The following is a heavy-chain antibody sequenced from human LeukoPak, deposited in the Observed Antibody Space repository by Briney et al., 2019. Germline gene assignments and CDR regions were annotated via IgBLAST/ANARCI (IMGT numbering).Heavy chain of an antibody. CDR1: DYTFTSYA. CDR3: AHYYDSSGYYYRLDY. Sequence: ASVKVSCKASDYTFTSYAISWVRQAPGQGLEWMGGIIPIFGTANYAQKFQGRVTITADESTSTAYMELSSLRSEDTAVYYCAHYYDSSGYYYRLDYWGQGTLVTVSS. V-gene: IGHV1-69*13. J-gene: IGHJ4*02. CDR2: IIPIFGTA. D-gene: IGHD3-22*01.